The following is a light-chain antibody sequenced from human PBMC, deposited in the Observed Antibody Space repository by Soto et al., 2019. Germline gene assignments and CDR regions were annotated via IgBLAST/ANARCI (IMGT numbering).Light chain of an antibody. J-gene: IGLJ2*01. V-gene: IGLV2-14*01. Sequence: SVLSQPGSVCGYTGQSTAISCNGTRDDIGAYDYVSWYQQHPGNAPKLLVYEVTNRPSGVSDRFSGSKSGNTASLTISGLQAEDEADYYCNSYTNSSAVVFGGGPKVTVL. CDR1: RDDIGAYDY. CDR3: NSYTNSSAVV. CDR2: EVT.